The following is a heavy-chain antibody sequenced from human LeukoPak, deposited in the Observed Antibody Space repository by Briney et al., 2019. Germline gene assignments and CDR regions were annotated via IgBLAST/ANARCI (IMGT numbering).Heavy chain of an antibody. CDR2: IYTSGST. J-gene: IGHJ4*02. V-gene: IGHV4-61*02. D-gene: IGHD2-2*01. CDR3: ARAVGYCSSTSCYSVDY. CDR1: GGSISSGSYY. Sequence: SETLSLTCTVSGGSISSGSYYWSWIQQPAGKGLEWIGRIYTSGSTNYNPSLKSRVTISVDTSKNQFSLKLSSVTAADTAVYYCARAVGYCSSTSCYSVDYWGQGTLVIVSS.